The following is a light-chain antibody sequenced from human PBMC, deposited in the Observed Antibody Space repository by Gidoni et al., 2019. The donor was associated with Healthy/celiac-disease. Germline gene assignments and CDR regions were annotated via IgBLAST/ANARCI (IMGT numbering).Light chain of an antibody. V-gene: IGKV4-1*01. J-gene: IGKJ4*01. CDR1: QSVVYSSNNKNY. CDR3: QQYYSTPLT. Sequence: EIVITQSQDSLALSLGERATINCKSSQSVVYSSNNKNYLAWYQQKSGQPPKLLIYWASTRESGVPYRFSGSGSGTDFTLTISSLQAEDVAVYYCQQYYSTPLTFGGGTKVEIK. CDR2: WAS.